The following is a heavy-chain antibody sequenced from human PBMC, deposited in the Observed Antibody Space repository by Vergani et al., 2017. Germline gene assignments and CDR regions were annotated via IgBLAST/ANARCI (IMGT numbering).Heavy chain of an antibody. V-gene: IGHV5-51*03. Sequence: EVQLVQSGAEVKKPGESLKISCKGSGYSFTSYWIGWVRQMPGKGLEWMGIIYPGDSDTRYSPSFQGQVTISADKSISTAYLQWSSLKASDTAMYYCARVHGGHYDFWSGYPDYYYYYMDVWGKGTTVTVSS. CDR2: IYPGDSDT. CDR3: ARVHGGHYDFWSGYPDYYYYYMDV. CDR1: GYSFTSYW. J-gene: IGHJ6*03. D-gene: IGHD3-3*01.